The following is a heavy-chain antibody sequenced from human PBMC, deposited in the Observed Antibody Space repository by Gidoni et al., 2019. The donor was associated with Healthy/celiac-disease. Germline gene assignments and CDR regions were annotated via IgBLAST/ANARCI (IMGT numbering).Heavy chain of an antibody. V-gene: IGHV2-70*01. CDR2: IDWDDDK. Sequence: QVTLRESGPALVKPTQTLTLTCTFSGFSLITSGMCVSWIRQPPGKALEWLALIDWDDDKYYSTSLKTRLTISKDTAKNQVVLTMTKMDPGDTATYYCARCRIGGAETEISLWYFDLWGRGTLVTVSS. J-gene: IGHJ2*01. CDR1: GFSLITSGMC. CDR3: ARCRIGGAETEISLWYFDL. D-gene: IGHD1-26*01.